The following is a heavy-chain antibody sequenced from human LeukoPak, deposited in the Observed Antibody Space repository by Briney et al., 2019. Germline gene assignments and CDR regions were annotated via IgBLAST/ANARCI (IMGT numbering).Heavy chain of an antibody. CDR2: IYTNGIT. V-gene: IGHV4-4*07. J-gene: IGHJ4*02. Sequence: TPSETLSLTCTVSDVSISSYYWNWIRQPAGKGLEWIGRIYTNGITNYSPSLKSRVTMSVGTSKNQFSLNLNSVTAADTAVYYCARARSPTTSVAGACFDYWGQGILVTVSS. D-gene: IGHD6-19*01. CDR1: DVSISSYY. CDR3: ARARSPTTSVAGACFDY.